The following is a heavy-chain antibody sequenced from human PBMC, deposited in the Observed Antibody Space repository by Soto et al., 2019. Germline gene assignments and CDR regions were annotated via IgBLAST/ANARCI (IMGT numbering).Heavy chain of an antibody. CDR1: CSTCPNFC. CDR3: ARVTRGCHGWFDP. V-gene: IGHV1-18*01. J-gene: IGHJ5*02. CDR2: ISAYTDTP. Sequence: ASVKVSCKASCSTCPNFCVTWVLLSAQRWRDWMGWISAYTDTPNYAQKFQGRVTMTIDNSTSTAYMALRRLASDDTAVYFGARVTRGCHGWFDPWGKGTRVAFAS.